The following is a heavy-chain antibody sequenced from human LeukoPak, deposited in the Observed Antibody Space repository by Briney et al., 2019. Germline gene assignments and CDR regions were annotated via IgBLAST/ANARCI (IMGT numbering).Heavy chain of an antibody. CDR3: ARGGAARPDF. Sequence: GESLRLSCAASGFSFTTYWMSWVRQAPGKGLEWVANINQDGTEKYYVDSVKGRFTISRDNGKNSLYLQMNSLRVEDTAVYYCARGGAARPDFWGQGTLVTVSS. J-gene: IGHJ4*02. CDR2: INQDGTEK. V-gene: IGHV3-7*01. D-gene: IGHD6-6*01. CDR1: GFSFTTYW.